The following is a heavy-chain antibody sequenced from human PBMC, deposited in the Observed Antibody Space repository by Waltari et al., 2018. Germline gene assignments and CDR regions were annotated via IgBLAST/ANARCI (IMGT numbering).Heavy chain of an antibody. CDR1: GFTFSPYA. J-gene: IGHJ4*02. D-gene: IGHD3-10*02. CDR2: ISGNAGTT. V-gene: IGHV3-23*01. CDR3: TRALFGGSTD. Sequence: EVQLLDSGGGLVQPGGSLRLSCVASGFTFSPYAMSWVRQAPGKGLWCVSAISGNAGTTYYTDSVKGRFTISRDNSKNTLYLQMNSLRAEDTAVYYCTRALFGGSTDWGQGTLVTVSS.